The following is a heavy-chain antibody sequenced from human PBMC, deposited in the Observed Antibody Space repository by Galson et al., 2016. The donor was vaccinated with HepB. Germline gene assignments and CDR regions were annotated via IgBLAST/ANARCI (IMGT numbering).Heavy chain of an antibody. D-gene: IGHD2-21*02. CDR2: IGSIGGST. V-gene: IGHV3-23*01. Sequence: SLILSCAGSGFTFDRHAMNRVRQAPGKGLEWVSGIGSIGGSTHYADSVKGRFTISRDNSQNTLYLRINQLRVEDTAVYYCAKDSDIIVLTAHCRDVWGRGATVTVSS. CDR1: GFTFDRHA. CDR3: AKDSDIIVLTAHCRDV. J-gene: IGHJ6*02.